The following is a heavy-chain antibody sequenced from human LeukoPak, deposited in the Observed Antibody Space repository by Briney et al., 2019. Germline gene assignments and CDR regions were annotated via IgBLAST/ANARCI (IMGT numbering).Heavy chain of an antibody. CDR2: ISSSSSYI. CDR3: ARVGYDFWSGPTPDY. Sequence: KPGGSLRLSCAASGFTFSSYSMNWVRQAPGKGLEWVSSISSSSSYIYYADSVKGRFTISRDNAKNSLYLQMNSLRAEDTAVYYCARVGYDFWSGPTPDYWGQGTLVTVSS. V-gene: IGHV3-21*01. J-gene: IGHJ4*02. CDR1: GFTFSSYS. D-gene: IGHD3-3*01.